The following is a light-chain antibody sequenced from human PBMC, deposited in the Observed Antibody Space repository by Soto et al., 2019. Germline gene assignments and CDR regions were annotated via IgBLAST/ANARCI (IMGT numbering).Light chain of an antibody. CDR2: AAS. CDR1: QDIHTY. V-gene: IGKV1-8*01. CDR3: QHYYNYPWT. J-gene: IGKJ1*01. Sequence: AVLLTQSPSSFSASTGDRATITCRASQDIHTYLAWYQQVPGKAPKLLLYAASILQTGVPSRYSGSGSGTDFTLTIDGLQSEDFATYFCQHYYNYPWTFDQGTIVE.